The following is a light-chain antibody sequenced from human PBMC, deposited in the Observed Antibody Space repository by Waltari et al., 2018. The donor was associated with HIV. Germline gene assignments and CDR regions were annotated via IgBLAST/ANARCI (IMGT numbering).Light chain of an antibody. V-gene: IGLV2-8*01. CDR2: EVN. Sequence: QSALTQPPSASGSPGQSVTISCTGTSSDVGRYDYVSWYQQHPGKAPNLLSFEVNKRPPGGPDRFSGSKSGNTASLTVSGLQAEDEAEYSCSSYAGINPVVFGGGTKLTVL. CDR1: SSDVGRYDY. CDR3: SSYAGINPVV. J-gene: IGLJ2*01.